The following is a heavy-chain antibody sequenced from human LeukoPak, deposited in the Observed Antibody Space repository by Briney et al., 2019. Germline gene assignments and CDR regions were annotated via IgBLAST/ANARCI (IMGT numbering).Heavy chain of an antibody. CDR2: IGTAGDP. Sequence: GGSLRLSCSASGFTFSSYDMHWVRPATGKGLEWVSAIGTAGDPYYPGSVKGPFTISRENAKNSMSLQMSSLRAGATAVYSCARGIGSGWAGFDNCGEGALVSVSS. CDR3: ARGIGSGWAGFDN. CDR1: GFTFSSYD. J-gene: IGHJ4*02. V-gene: IGHV3-13*05. D-gene: IGHD6-19*01.